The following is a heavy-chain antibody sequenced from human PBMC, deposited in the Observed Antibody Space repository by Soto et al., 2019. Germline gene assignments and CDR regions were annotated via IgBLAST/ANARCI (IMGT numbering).Heavy chain of an antibody. J-gene: IGHJ6*02. CDR3: ARGPQDYDFWSGYYTGGXCVYYYGMDV. Sequence: ASVKVSCKASGYTFTSYDINWVRQATGQGLEWMGWMNPNSGNTGYAQKFEGRVTMTRNNSISTAYMELSSLRSEDTAVYYCARGPQDYDFWSGYYTGGXCVYYYGMDVWGQGTXVTV. CDR1: GYTFTSYD. V-gene: IGHV1-8*01. CDR2: MNPNSGNT. D-gene: IGHD3-3*01.